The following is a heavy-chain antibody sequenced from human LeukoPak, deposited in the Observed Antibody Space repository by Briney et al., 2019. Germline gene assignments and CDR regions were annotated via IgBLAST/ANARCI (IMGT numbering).Heavy chain of an antibody. J-gene: IGHJ3*01. Sequence: SETLSLTCAVSGVSISPYYWAWIRQPPGKGLEWVGYIHASGSNNQYPSLKSRVTISVDKSKNHFSLRLTSVTAADTAVYYCARLSAAVHLGAFDLWGQGTMVTVSS. CDR3: ARLSAAVHLGAFDL. V-gene: IGHV4-4*09. CDR1: GVSISPYY. CDR2: IHASGSN. D-gene: IGHD3-3*01.